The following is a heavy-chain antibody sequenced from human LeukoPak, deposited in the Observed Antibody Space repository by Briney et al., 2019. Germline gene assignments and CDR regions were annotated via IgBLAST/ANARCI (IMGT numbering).Heavy chain of an antibody. D-gene: IGHD5-12*01. CDR2: ITYSGST. J-gene: IGHJ4*02. CDR1: GVSISSYY. Sequence: SETLSLTCSVSGVSISSYYWSWIRQPPGKRLEWIGYITYSGSTNYNPSLKSRVTISLDTSKKQFSLRLSSVTAADTAVYYCAGIRGYYFDYWGQGTLVTVSS. V-gene: IGHV4-59*08. CDR3: AGIRGYYFDY.